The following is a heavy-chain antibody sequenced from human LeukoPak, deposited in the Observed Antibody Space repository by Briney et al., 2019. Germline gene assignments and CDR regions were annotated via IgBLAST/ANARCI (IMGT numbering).Heavy chain of an antibody. CDR3: ARWGSSSYY. V-gene: IGHV5-51*01. Sequence: GDPLKISCKASGYSSPSNWIGWVRQMPGKGLEWMGIIYPGDSDTKYSPSFQGQVTISGDKSISTAYLQWSSLKAPDTAMYYCARWGSSSYYRGQRSMVAVSS. J-gene: IGHJ4*02. CDR2: IYPGDSDT. CDR1: GYSSPSNW. D-gene: IGHD3-16*01.